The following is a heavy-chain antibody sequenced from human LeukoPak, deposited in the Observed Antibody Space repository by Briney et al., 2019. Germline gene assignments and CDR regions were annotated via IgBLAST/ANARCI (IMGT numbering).Heavy chain of an antibody. CDR1: GFTFSSYA. CDR3: AKSVGSGSYYNNDC. V-gene: IGHV3-23*01. D-gene: IGHD3-10*01. Sequence: PGGSLRLSCAASGFTFSSYAMTWVRQAPGQGLEWVSGIISSGGTYYADSVKGRFNISKDNSKNTLYVQMNSLRAEGTAVYYCAKSVGSGSYYNNDCWGQGTLVTVSS. CDR2: IISSGGT. J-gene: IGHJ4*02.